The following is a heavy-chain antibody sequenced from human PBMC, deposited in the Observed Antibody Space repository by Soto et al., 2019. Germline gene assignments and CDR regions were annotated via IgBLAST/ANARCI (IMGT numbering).Heavy chain of an antibody. CDR2: ISYDGSNK. V-gene: IGHV3-30*18. J-gene: IGHJ6*02. CDR3: AKFTVTTGYYYYGMDV. CDR1: GFTLSSYG. Sequence: PGGSLRLSCAASGFTLSSYGMHWVRQAPGKGLEWVAVISYDGSNKYYADSVKGRFTISRDNSKNTLYLQMNSLRAEDTAVYYCAKFTVTTGYYYYGMDVWGQGTTVTVSS. D-gene: IGHD4-4*01.